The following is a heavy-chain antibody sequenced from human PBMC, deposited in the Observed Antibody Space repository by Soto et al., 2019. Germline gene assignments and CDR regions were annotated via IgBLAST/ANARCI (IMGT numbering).Heavy chain of an antibody. V-gene: IGHV1-69*04. J-gene: IGHJ6*04. D-gene: IGHD3-10*01. CDR1: GGTFSSYT. CDR3: ARDRGETPPNVIIKSDWAEMDV. CDR2: IIPILGIA. Sequence: ASVKVSCKASGGTFSSYTISWVRQAPGQGLEWMGRIIPILGIANYAQKFQGRVTITADKSTSTAYMELSSLRSEDTAVYYCARDRGETPPNVIIKSDWAEMDVWGKGTTVTVSS.